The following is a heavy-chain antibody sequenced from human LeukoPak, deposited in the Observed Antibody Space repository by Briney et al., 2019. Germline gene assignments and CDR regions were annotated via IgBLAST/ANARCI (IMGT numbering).Heavy chain of an antibody. CDR2: IYYSGST. D-gene: IGHD3-22*01. Sequence: SETLSLTCTVSGGSISSYYWSWIRQPPGKGLEWIGYIYYSGSTNYNPSLKSRVTISVDTSKNQFSLKLSSVTAADTAVYYCARVDDSSGYYRGFDYWGQGTLVTVSS. V-gene: IGHV4-59*01. CDR3: ARVDDSSGYYRGFDY. CDR1: GGSISSYY. J-gene: IGHJ4*02.